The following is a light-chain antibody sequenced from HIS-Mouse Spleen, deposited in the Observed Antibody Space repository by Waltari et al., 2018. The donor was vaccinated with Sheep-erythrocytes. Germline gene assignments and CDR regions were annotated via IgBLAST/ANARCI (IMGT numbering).Light chain of an antibody. V-gene: IGLV3-1*01. CDR2: QDS. CDR3: QAWDSSTAWNVV. Sequence: SYELTQPPSVSVSPGQTASIPCPGDKLGDKYACWYQQKPGQSPELVIYQDSKRPSGIPERFSGSNSGNTATLTISGTQAMDEADYYCQAWDSSTAWNVVFGGGTKLTVL. J-gene: IGLJ2*01. CDR1: KLGDKY.